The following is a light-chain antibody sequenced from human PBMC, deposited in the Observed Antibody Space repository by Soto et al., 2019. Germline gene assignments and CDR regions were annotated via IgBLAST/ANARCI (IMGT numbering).Light chain of an antibody. J-gene: IGKJ2*01. Sequence: EIVLTQSPGTLSLSPGERATLSCRASRSVSSRYLAWYQQKPGQAPRLLIYGTSTRATGIPDRFSGSGSGTDFTRTISRLEPEDFAVYHCHQYGYSPNTFGQGTKLEIK. CDR1: RSVSSRY. CDR2: GTS. V-gene: IGKV3-20*01. CDR3: HQYGYSPNT.